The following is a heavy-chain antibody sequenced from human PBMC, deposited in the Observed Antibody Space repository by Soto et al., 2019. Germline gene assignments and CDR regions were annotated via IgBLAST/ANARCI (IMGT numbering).Heavy chain of an antibody. CDR1: GYSFTSYW. CDR3: ARHGESMLYSNLNSDYYYYMDV. D-gene: IGHD4-4*01. CDR2: IYPGDSDT. V-gene: IGHV5-51*01. Sequence: GESLKISCKGSGYSFTSYWIGWVRQMPGKGLEWMGIIYPGDSDTRYSPSFQGQVTISADKSISTAYLQWSSLKASDTAMYYCARHGESMLYSNLNSDYYYYMDVWGKGTTVTVSS. J-gene: IGHJ6*03.